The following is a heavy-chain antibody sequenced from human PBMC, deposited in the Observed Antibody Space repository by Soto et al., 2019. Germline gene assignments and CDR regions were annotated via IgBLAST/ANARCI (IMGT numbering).Heavy chain of an antibody. V-gene: IGHV4-39*01. J-gene: IGHJ4*02. CDR3: ATKYREDIVVVPAAPPYYFDY. D-gene: IGHD2-2*01. CDR2: IYYSGST. CDR1: GGSISSSSYY. Sequence: SETLSLTCTVSGGSISSSSYYWGWIRQPPGKGLEWIGSIYYSGSTYYNPSLKSRVPISVDTSKNQFSLKLSSVTAADTAVYYCATKYREDIVVVPAAPPYYFDYWGQGTLVTVSS.